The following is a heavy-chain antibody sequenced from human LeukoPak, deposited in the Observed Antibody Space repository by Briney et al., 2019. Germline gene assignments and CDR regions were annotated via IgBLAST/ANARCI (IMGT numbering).Heavy chain of an antibody. CDR3: ARGDSYGAVAAFDI. CDR1: GFTFSDYW. J-gene: IGHJ3*02. V-gene: IGHV3-74*01. CDR2: VNRDGSST. D-gene: IGHD3-10*01. Sequence: PGGSLRLSCAASGFTFSDYWMHWVRQAPGKGLVWVSRVNRDGSSTSYADSVKGRFTISRDNAKNTLSLQMNSLRDEDTAVYYCARGDSYGAVAAFDIWGQGTMVTVSS.